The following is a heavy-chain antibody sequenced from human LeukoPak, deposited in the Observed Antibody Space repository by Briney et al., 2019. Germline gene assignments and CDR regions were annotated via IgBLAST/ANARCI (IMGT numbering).Heavy chain of an antibody. CDR2: IIPIFGTA. Sequence: SVKVSCKASGYTFTGYYMHWVRQAPGQGLEWMGGIIPIFGTANYAQKFQGRVTITTDESTSTAYMELSSLRSEDTAVYYCARLSGYYYDSSGYYGGNYWGQGTLVTVSS. J-gene: IGHJ4*02. D-gene: IGHD3-22*01. CDR3: ARLSGYYYDSSGYYGGNY. CDR1: GYTFTGYY. V-gene: IGHV1-69*05.